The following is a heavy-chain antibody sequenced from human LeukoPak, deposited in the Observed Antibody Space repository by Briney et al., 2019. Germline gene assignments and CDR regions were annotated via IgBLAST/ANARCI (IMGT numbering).Heavy chain of an antibody. V-gene: IGHV3-30*04. Sequence: GRSWRPSGEASGLTSSSYAMHWVRQAPGKGLGWVAVISYDGSNKYYADSVKGRFTISRDDSKNTLYLQMNSLRAEDTAVYYCARDLYDYVWGSYRYFDYWGQGTLVTVSS. J-gene: IGHJ4*02. D-gene: IGHD3-16*02. CDR3: ARDLYDYVWGSYRYFDY. CDR1: GLTSSSYA. CDR2: ISYDGSNK.